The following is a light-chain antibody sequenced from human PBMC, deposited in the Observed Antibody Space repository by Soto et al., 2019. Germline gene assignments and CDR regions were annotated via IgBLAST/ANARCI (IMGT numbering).Light chain of an antibody. Sequence: EIELTQSPGTLSLSPGERATLSCRASQSVAGNYLAWYQRKPGQAPRLLIYGASSRATGVPDRFSGSGSGTDFTLTISRLEPEDAAVYFCQQYGSSQMYNFGQGTKLEIK. V-gene: IGKV3-20*01. CDR2: GAS. J-gene: IGKJ2*01. CDR3: QQYGSSQMYN. CDR1: QSVAGNY.